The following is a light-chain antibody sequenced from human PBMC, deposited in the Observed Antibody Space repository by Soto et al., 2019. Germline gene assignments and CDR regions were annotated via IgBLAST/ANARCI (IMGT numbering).Light chain of an antibody. J-gene: IGKJ4*01. CDR1: QSVSSSY. CDR3: QQYGSSPLT. CDR2: GAL. Sequence: EIVLTQSPGTLSLSPGERAALSCRASQSVSSSYLAWYQQKPGQAPRLLIYGALSRATGIPDRFSGSGSETAFTLTISRLEREDFAVYSCQQYGSSPLTFGGGTKVEIK. V-gene: IGKV3-20*01.